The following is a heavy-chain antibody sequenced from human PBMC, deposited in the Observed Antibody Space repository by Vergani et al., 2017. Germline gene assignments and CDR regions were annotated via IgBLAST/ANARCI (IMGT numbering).Heavy chain of an antibody. CDR1: GGSISSSSYY. CDR3: ARINVCSCGSCYSAASDY. D-gene: IGHD2-15*01. Sequence: QLQLQESGPGLVKPSETLSLTCTVSGGSISSSSYYWGWIRQPPGKGLEWIGSIYYSGSTYYNPSLKSRVTISVDTSKNQFSLKLSSVTAADTAVYYCARINVCSCGSCYSAASDYWGQGTLGTVSS. V-gene: IGHV4-39*01. CDR2: IYYSGST. J-gene: IGHJ4*02.